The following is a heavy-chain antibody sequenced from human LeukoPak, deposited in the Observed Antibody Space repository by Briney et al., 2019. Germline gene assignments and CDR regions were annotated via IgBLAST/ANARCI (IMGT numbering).Heavy chain of an antibody. V-gene: IGHV3-23*01. Sequence: PGGSLRLSCAASGFTFSSSAMSWVRQVPGKGLEWVSGISASGGSTYYADSVRGRFTISRDNSKNTLYLQMNSLRAEDTAVYYCAKDLLTVTTGSEFDYWGQGTLVTVSS. CDR3: AKDLLTVTTGSEFDY. CDR2: ISASGGST. J-gene: IGHJ4*02. D-gene: IGHD4-17*01. CDR1: GFTFSSSA.